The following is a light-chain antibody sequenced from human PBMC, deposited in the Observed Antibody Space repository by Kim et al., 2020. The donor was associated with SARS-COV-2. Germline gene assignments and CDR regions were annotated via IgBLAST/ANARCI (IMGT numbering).Light chain of an antibody. Sequence: TVTISCTRSSGSIASNYVQWYQQRPGSSPTTVIYEDNQRPSGVPDRFSGSFDSSSNSASLTISGLKTEDEADYYCQSYDSSNPTWVFGGGTQLTVL. CDR2: EDN. V-gene: IGLV6-57*01. J-gene: IGLJ3*02. CDR1: SGSIASNY. CDR3: QSYDSSNPTWV.